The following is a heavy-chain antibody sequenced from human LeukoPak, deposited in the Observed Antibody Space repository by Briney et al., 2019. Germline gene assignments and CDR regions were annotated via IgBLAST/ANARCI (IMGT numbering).Heavy chain of an antibody. D-gene: IGHD1-26*01. V-gene: IGHV4-39*07. J-gene: IGHJ4*02. CDR2: VYYTGST. CDR1: GASITNSLYY. Sequence: SETLSLTCTVSGASITNSLYYWGWIRQPPGKGLEWIATVYYTGSTYYNPSLKSRLTISLDTSKNQFSLKVTSVTAADTAVYYCARDGTRLALAGADWGQGTLVIVSS. CDR3: ARDGTRLALAGAD.